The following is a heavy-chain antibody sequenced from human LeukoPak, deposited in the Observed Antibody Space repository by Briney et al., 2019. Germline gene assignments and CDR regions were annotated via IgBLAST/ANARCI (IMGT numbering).Heavy chain of an antibody. V-gene: IGHV4-39*01. Sequence: ADTLSLTCILSGGFISSPTYYCGWIRRPPGRGLQWIGGIYYSGNTCNNPSIKRPVTISIATSKNKFSLTLYSVTAADTALYTCARHYLGGNYPGYFNHWGQGTLVTVSS. J-gene: IGHJ4*02. D-gene: IGHD1-26*01. CDR2: IYYSGNT. CDR3: ARHYLGGNYPGYFNH. CDR1: GGFISSPTYY.